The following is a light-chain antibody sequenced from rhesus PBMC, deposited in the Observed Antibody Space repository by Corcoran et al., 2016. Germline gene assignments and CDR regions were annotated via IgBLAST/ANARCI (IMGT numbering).Light chain of an antibody. J-gene: IGKJ2*01. CDR1: QGITND. CDR3: QHYYSTPYS. CDR2: GAS. Sequence: DIQMTQSPSSLSASAGDRVTITCRASQGITNDLAWYQQKPGESPKLLIFGASSLQSGIPSRFSGNGSWTDFTLTISSLQSEDFATYYCQHYYSTPYSFGQGTKVEIK. V-gene: IGKV1-33*02.